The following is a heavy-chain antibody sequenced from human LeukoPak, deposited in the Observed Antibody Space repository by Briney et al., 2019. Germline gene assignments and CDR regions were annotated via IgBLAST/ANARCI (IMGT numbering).Heavy chain of an antibody. CDR3: ASASSWYDPFDY. CDR1: GGSFSGYY. CDR2: IYYSGST. V-gene: IGHV4-59*08. J-gene: IGHJ4*02. Sequence: SETLSLTCAVYGGSFSGYYWSWIRQPPGKGLEWIGYIYYSGSTNYNPSLKSRVTISVDTSKNQFSLKLSSVTAADTAVYYCASASSWYDPFDYWGQGTLVTVSS. D-gene: IGHD6-13*01.